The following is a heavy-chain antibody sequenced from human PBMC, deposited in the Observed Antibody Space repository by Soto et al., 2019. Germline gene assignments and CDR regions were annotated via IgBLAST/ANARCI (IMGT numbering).Heavy chain of an antibody. CDR1: GGSLSNYY. Sequence: PSETLSLTCAVSGGSLSNYYWSWIRQPPGKGLEWIGEIYHSGGTNYNPSLKSRVTISVDTPKNQFSLKLSSVTAADTAVYYCAKSKIYFFQSGGYHHVPLGFWGQGTLVTVSS. V-gene: IGHV4-34*01. J-gene: IGHJ4*02. CDR2: IYHSGGT. D-gene: IGHD2-15*01. CDR3: AKSKIYFFQSGGYHHVPLGF.